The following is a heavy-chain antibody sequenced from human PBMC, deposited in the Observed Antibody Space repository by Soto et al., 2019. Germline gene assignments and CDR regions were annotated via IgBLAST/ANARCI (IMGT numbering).Heavy chain of an antibody. CDR3: ARDRGGRTKQRSWYGSYYYGMDV. CDR2: TYYRSKWYN. J-gene: IGHJ6*02. Sequence: SQTLSLTCAISGDSVSSNSAAWNWIRQSPSRGLEWLGRTYYRSKWYNDYAVSVKSRITINPDTSKNQFSLQLNSVTPEDTAVYYCARDRGGRTKQRSWYGSYYYGMDVWGQGTTVTVYS. V-gene: IGHV6-1*01. CDR1: GDSVSSNSAA. D-gene: IGHD6-13*01.